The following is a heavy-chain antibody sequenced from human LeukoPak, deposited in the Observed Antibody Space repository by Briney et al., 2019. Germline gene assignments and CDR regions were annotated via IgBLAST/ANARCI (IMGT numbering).Heavy chain of an antibody. V-gene: IGHV3-30*02. J-gene: IGHJ6*03. D-gene: IGHD3-22*01. CDR2: IRYDGSNK. Sequence: GGSLRLSCAASGFTFSSYGMHWVRRAPGKGLEWVGFIRYDGSNKYYADSVKGRFTISRDNSKNSLYLQMNSLRAEDTALYYCAKDGLAHYYDSSGYYYPYYYYYMDVWGKGTTVTVSS. CDR3: AKDGLAHYYDSSGYYYPYYYYYMDV. CDR1: GFTFSSYG.